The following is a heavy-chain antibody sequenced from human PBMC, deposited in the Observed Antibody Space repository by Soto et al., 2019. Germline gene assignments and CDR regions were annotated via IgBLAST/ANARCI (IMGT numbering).Heavy chain of an antibody. V-gene: IGHV3-30-3*01. J-gene: IGHJ6*02. CDR3: ARDYSSSWRGPMDV. Sequence: PGGSLRLSCAASGFTFSSYAMHWVCQAPGKGLEWVAVISYDGSNKYYADSVKGRFTISRDNSKNTLYLQMNSLRAEDTAVYYCARDYSSSWRGPMDVWGQGTTVTVSS. D-gene: IGHD6-13*01. CDR2: ISYDGSNK. CDR1: GFTFSSYA.